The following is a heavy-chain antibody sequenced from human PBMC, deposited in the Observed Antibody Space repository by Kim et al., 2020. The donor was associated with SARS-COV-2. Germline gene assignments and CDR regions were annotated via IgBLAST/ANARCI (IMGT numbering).Heavy chain of an antibody. CDR1: GFTFNSYA. J-gene: IGHJ4*02. CDR3: ARAYATGGYDSSDYPRLYFDY. Sequence: GGSLRLSCAASGFTFNSYAMHWVRQAPGKGLEYVSAINSNGGRTYYANSVKGRFTISRDNSKNMLYLQMDSLRAEDMAVYYCARAYATGGYDSSDYPRLYFDYWGRGTLVTVSS. CDR2: INSNGGRT. D-gene: IGHD3-22*01. V-gene: IGHV3-64*01.